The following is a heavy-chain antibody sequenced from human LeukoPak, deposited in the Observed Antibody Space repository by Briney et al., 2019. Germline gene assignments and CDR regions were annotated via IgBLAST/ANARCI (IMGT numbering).Heavy chain of an antibody. J-gene: IGHJ4*02. CDR1: GFTFSRYD. CDR3: AKVGATRYYFDY. CDR2: ISGSGGST. V-gene: IGHV3-23*01. D-gene: IGHD1-26*01. Sequence: GGSLRLSCAASGFTFSRYDMSWVRQAPGKGLEWVSAISGSGGSTYYADSVKGRFTISRDDSKNTLYLQMNSLRAEDTAVYYCAKVGATRYYFDYWGQGTLVTVSS.